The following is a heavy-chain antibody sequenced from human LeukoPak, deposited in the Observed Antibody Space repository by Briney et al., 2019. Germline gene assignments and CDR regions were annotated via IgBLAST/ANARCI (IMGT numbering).Heavy chain of an antibody. CDR2: IYYSGST. CDR3: ASSGWYEWFDP. CDR1: GGSISSSSYY. V-gene: IGHV4-39*07. D-gene: IGHD6-19*01. J-gene: IGHJ5*02. Sequence: SETLSLTCTVSGGSISSSSYYWGWIRQPPGKGLEWIGSIYYSGSTYYNPSLKSRVTISVDTSKNQFSLKLSSVTAADTAVYYCASSGWYEWFDPWGQGTLVTVSS.